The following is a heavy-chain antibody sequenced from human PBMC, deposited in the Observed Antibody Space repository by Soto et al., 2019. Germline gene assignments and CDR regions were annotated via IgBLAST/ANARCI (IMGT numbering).Heavy chain of an antibody. CDR3: AKGKEWLVLRPDAFDI. CDR1: GFTFDDYA. J-gene: IGHJ3*02. Sequence: EVQLVESGGGLVQPGRSLRLSCAASGFTFDDYAMHWVRQAPGKGLEWVSGISWNSGSIGYADSVKGRFTISRDNAKNSLYLQMNSLRAEDTALYYCAKGKEWLVLRPDAFDIWGQGTMVTVSS. CDR2: ISWNSGSI. V-gene: IGHV3-9*01. D-gene: IGHD6-19*01.